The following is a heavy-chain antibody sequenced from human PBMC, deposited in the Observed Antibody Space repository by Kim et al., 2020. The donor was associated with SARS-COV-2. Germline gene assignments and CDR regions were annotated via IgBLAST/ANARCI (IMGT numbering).Heavy chain of an antibody. Sequence: YADSMRGRFTIARDNAKNSLYLQMNSLRAEDTAVYYCARVMVRSDAFDIWGQGTMVTVSS. CDR3: ARVMVRSDAFDI. D-gene: IGHD3-10*01. J-gene: IGHJ3*02. V-gene: IGHV3-21*01.